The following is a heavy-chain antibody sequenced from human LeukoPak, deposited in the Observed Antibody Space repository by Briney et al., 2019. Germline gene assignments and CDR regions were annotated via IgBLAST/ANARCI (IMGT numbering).Heavy chain of an antibody. J-gene: IGHJ4*02. Sequence: GGSLRLSCEASGFTVSNAWMSWVRQAPGKGLEWVGLIQSKTDGGTTDYAAPVKGRFTISGDDSKNTLYLQMNSLKSEDTAVYYCTTKQSTSSPGFDFDSWGQGTLVTASA. CDR1: GFTVSNAW. CDR3: TTKQSTSSPGFDFDS. V-gene: IGHV3-15*01. CDR2: IQSKTDGGTT. D-gene: IGHD1-1*01.